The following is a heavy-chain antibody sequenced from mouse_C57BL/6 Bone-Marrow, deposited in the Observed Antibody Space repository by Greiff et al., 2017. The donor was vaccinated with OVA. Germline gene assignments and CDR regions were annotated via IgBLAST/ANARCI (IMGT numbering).Heavy chain of an antibody. V-gene: IGHV14-4*01. CDR1: GFNIKDDY. Sequence: VHVKQSGAELVRPGASVKLSCTASGFNIKDDYMHWVKQRPEQGLEWIGWIDPENGDTEYASKFQGKATITADTSSNTAYLQLSSLTSEDTAVYYCTTGGIVWGTGTTVTVSS. J-gene: IGHJ1*03. CDR3: TTGGIV. CDR2: IDPENGDT.